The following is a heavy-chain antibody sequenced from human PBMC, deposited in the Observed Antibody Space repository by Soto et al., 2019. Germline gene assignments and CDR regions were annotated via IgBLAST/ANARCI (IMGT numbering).Heavy chain of an antibody. CDR3: AKGTYYDILTGASDY. CDR2: ISGSGGST. J-gene: IGHJ4*02. D-gene: IGHD3-9*01. Sequence: GSLRLSCAASGFTFSSYAMSWVRQAPGKGLEWVSAISGSGGSTYYADSVKGRFTISRDNSKNTLYLQMNSLRAEDTAVYYCAKGTYYDILTGASDYWGQGTLVTVSS. V-gene: IGHV3-23*01. CDR1: GFTFSSYA.